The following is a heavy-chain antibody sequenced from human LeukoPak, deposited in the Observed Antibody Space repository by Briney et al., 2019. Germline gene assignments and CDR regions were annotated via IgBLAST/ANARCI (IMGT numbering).Heavy chain of an antibody. CDR2: FYYTGST. Sequence: SETLSLTCTVSGGSISSNGYYWGWIRQPPGKGLEWIGSFYYTGSTFYSPSLKSRVTISVDTSKNQFSLKLSSVTAADTAVYYCARGDRGGSNAFDIWGQGTMVTVSS. V-gene: IGHV4-39*01. CDR1: GGSISSNGYY. D-gene: IGHD2-15*01. J-gene: IGHJ3*02. CDR3: ARGDRGGSNAFDI.